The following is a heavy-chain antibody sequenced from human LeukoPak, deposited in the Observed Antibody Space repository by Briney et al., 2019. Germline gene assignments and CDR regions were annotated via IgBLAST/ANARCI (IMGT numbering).Heavy chain of an antibody. CDR3: TRDFVEPYYFDS. CDR2: ISYDGSNK. Sequence: PAGGSLRLSCVASGFSFSSYAMHWVRQAPGKGLEWVALISYDGSNKYYADSVKGRFTISRANAKNSLYLQMNSLRAEDTAVYYCTRDFVEPYYFDSWGQGSLVTVSS. J-gene: IGHJ4*02. V-gene: IGHV3-30*03. D-gene: IGHD1-14*01. CDR1: GFSFSSYA.